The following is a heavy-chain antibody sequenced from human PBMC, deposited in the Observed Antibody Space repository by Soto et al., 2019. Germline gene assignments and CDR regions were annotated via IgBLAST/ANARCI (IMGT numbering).Heavy chain of an antibody. CDR1: GGSISSYY. CDR2: IYYSGST. J-gene: IGHJ3*02. D-gene: IGHD5-18*01. CDR3: ARVLVDTAMVGAFDI. V-gene: IGHV4-59*01. Sequence: SETLSLTCTVSGGSISSYYWSWIRHPPGKGLEWIGYIYYSGSTNYNPSLKSRVTISVDTSKNQFSLKLSSVTAADTAVYYCARVLVDTAMVGAFDIWGQGTMVTVS.